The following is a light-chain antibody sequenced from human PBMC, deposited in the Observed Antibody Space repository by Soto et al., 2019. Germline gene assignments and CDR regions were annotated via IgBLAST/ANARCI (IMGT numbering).Light chain of an antibody. Sequence: DIQMTQSPSSLSASVGDRVTITCRASQRISSYLHWYQQKPGKAPTLLIYAESSLQRGVPSRFIGSGSGTDFTLTISSLQPDDFATYYCQHYNSYSEAFGQGTKVELK. J-gene: IGKJ1*01. CDR1: QRISSY. V-gene: IGKV1-39*01. CDR3: QHYNSYSEA. CDR2: AES.